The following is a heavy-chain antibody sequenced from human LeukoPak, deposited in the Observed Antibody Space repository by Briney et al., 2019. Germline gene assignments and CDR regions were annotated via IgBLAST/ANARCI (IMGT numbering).Heavy chain of an antibody. Sequence: ASVKVSCKASGYTFNNYGISWVRQAPGQGLEWLGWINTYNGKTKLGEKFQGRVTMTTDTSTSTVYMELTSLRTDDTAVYFCARDTPQHLKRFDYWGQGTLVTVSS. D-gene: IGHD6-13*01. CDR1: GYTFNNYG. V-gene: IGHV1-18*01. CDR2: INTYNGKT. CDR3: ARDTPQHLKRFDY. J-gene: IGHJ4*02.